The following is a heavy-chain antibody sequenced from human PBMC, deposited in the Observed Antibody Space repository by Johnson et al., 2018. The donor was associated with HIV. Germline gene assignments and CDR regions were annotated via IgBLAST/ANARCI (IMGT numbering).Heavy chain of an antibody. Sequence: VQLVESGGGLVQPGGSLRLSCAASGFTFSSYDMHWVRQATGKGLEWVSAIGTAGDTYYPGSVKGRFTISRENAKNSLYLQMNSLRAGDTAVYYCAREWIGHSSSWFRYAFDIWGQGTMVTVSS. V-gene: IGHV3-13*01. D-gene: IGHD6-13*01. CDR1: GFTFSSYD. CDR3: AREWIGHSSSWFRYAFDI. CDR2: IGTAGDT. J-gene: IGHJ3*02.